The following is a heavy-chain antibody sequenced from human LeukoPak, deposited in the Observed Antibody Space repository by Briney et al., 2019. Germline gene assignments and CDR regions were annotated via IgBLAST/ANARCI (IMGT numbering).Heavy chain of an antibody. D-gene: IGHD5-24*01. CDR3: ARNGDGYNFLYYYYMDV. Sequence: SETLSLTCTVSGGSISSYYWSWIRQPPGKGLEWIGYIYYSGSTNYNPSLKSRATISVDTSKNQFSLKLSSVTAADTAVYYCARNGDGYNFLYYYYMDVWGKGTTVTISS. V-gene: IGHV4-59*01. CDR2: IYYSGST. J-gene: IGHJ6*03. CDR1: GGSISSYY.